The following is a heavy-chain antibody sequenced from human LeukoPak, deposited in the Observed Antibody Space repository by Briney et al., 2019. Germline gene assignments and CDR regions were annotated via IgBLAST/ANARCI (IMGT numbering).Heavy chain of an antibody. J-gene: IGHJ5*02. D-gene: IGHD2-2*02. CDR3: AKDCGTSCYSWFDP. CDR2: ISGSGGST. V-gene: IGHV3-23*01. Sequence: PGGSLRLSCAASGFTFSSYAMSWVRQAPGKGLEWVTAISGSGGSTYYADSVKGRFTISRDNSKNALYLQMNSLRAEDTAVYYCAKDCGTSCYSWFDPWGQGTLVTVSS. CDR1: GFTFSSYA.